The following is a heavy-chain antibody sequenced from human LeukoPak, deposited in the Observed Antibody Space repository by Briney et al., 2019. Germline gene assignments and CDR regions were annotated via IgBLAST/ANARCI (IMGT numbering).Heavy chain of an antibody. J-gene: IGHJ4*02. CDR2: IGASGDSI. CDR3: AKIPDVSDY. CDR1: GFTFSSYA. Sequence: GGSLRLSCAVSGFTFSSYAMIWVRQAPGRGLVWVSSIGASGDSIYYTDSVKGRFTISRDNSKNTLYLQMSSLRVEDTAVYYCAKIPDVSDYWGQGTLVTVPS. V-gene: IGHV3-23*01.